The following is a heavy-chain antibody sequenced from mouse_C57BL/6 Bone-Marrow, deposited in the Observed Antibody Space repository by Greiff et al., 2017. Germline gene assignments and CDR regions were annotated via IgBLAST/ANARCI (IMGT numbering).Heavy chain of an antibody. CDR3: TTGYYSNYVHFDD. V-gene: IGHV14-4*01. J-gene: IGHJ2*01. CDR1: GSNIKDDY. CDR2: LDPENGDT. D-gene: IGHD2-5*01. Sequence: EVKLQESGAALVRPGASVKLSCTASGSNIKDDYMHWVKQRPEQGLEWIGWLDPENGDTEYASQFQVKATITADTSSNTAYLQLSSPTSGDTAVYDCTTGYYSNYVHFDDWGQGTTLTVSA.